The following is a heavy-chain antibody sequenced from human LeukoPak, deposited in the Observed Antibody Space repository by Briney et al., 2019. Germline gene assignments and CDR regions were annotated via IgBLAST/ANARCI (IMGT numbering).Heavy chain of an antibody. CDR3: ASALPADHFDY. V-gene: IGHV3-7*01. J-gene: IGHJ4*02. CDR1: GFTFSDYW. Sequence: PGGSLRLSCAASGFTFSDYWMSWVRQAPGKGLEWVANIKQYGSEKYYVDSVKGRFTISRDSAKNSLYLQMNSLRAEDTAMYYCASALPADHFDYWGQGILVTVSS. CDR2: IKQYGSEK.